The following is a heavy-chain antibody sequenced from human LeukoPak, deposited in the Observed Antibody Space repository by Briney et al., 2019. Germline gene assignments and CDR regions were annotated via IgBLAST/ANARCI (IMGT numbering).Heavy chain of an antibody. J-gene: IGHJ3*02. Sequence: SQTLSLTCTVSGGSISREDYYWSWIRQHPGKGLEWIGYIYHSGKPYYNPSLKSRIIMLIDTSEKQFSLKLSSVTAADTAMYYCARVTLTSGAAIDIWGQGTVVTVSS. CDR1: GGSISREDYY. CDR2: IYHSGKP. D-gene: IGHD1-14*01. V-gene: IGHV4-31*03. CDR3: ARVTLTSGAAIDI.